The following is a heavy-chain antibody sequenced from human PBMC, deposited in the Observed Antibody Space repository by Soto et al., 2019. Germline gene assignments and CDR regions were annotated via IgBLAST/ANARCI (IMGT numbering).Heavy chain of an antibody. V-gene: IGHV3-33*01. J-gene: IGHJ6*03. Sequence: QVQLVESGGGVVQPGRSLRLSCAASGFTFSSYGMHWVRQAPGKGLEWVAVIWYDGSNKYYADSVKGRFTISRDNSKNTLYLQMNSLRAEDTAVYYCARASEYSSSWQGVYYYYYMDVWGKGTTVTVSS. CDR3: ARASEYSSSWQGVYYYYYMDV. CDR2: IWYDGSNK. D-gene: IGHD6-13*01. CDR1: GFTFSSYG.